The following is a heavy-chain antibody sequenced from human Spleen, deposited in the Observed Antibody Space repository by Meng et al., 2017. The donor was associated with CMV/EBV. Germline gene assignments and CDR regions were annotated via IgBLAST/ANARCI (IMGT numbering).Heavy chain of an antibody. Sequence: SSNLWSCVRQVRGKGLEWLAEVYRSGSTRYDPSLRRRVTISVDNFNNQFSLELGSATAADTDVYCCARIERRRILKSCGSDCSTTDYWGQGTLVTVSS. CDR1: SSNL. J-gene: IGHJ4*02. V-gene: IGHV4-4*01. D-gene: IGHD2-21*02. CDR3: ARIERRRILKSCGSDCSTTDY. CDR2: VYRSGST.